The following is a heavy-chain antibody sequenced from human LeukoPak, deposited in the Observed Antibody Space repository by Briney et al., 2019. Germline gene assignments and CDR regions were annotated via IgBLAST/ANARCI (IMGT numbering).Heavy chain of an antibody. D-gene: IGHD6-13*01. CDR3: ARDQDSSTWYRGAFDV. J-gene: IGHJ3*01. CDR2: IESDGTST. CDR1: GFTFTTFW. Sequence: GGSLRLSCAASGFTFTTFWMHWFRQAPGKGLVWLSRIESDGTSTTYADSVKGRFTISRDNAKNTLYLQMNSLRAEDTAVYYCARDQDSSTWYRGAFDVWGQGTMVSVSS. V-gene: IGHV3-74*01.